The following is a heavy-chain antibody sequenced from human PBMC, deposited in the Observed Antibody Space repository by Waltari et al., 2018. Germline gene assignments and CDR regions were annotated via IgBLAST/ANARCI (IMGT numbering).Heavy chain of an antibody. CDR1: GDSSTSSLDY. V-gene: IGHV4-39*01. CDR3: ARFTQVAGSSLLDY. Sequence: QLQLQESGPGLVKPSETLSLTCTVSGDSSTSSLDYCGWIRQPPGKRFEWIGIINYSGTTYYHPSLRSQVTMSVDMSKNQFSLKLTSVTAADTAVYYCARFTQVAGSSLLDYWGQGTLVTVSS. J-gene: IGHJ4*02. CDR2: INYSGTT. D-gene: IGHD6-19*01.